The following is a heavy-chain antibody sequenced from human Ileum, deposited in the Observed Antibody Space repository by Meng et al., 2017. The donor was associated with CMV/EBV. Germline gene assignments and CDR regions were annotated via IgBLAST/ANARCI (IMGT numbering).Heavy chain of an antibody. D-gene: IGHD2-15*01. CDR3: ARSAAAPGDS. CDR1: GFTFSSYS. Sequence: GESLKISCAASGFTFSSYSMNWVRQAPGKGLEWVGNIDQDGRVKFYGDSVKGRFTISRDNAKNSLYLQMDSLRVEDTVIYYCARSAAAPGDSWGQGTLVT. J-gene: IGHJ5*01. CDR2: IDQDGRVK. V-gene: IGHV3-7*01.